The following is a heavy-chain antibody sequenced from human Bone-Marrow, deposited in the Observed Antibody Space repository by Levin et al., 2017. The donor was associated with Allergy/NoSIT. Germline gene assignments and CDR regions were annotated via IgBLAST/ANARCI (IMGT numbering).Heavy chain of an antibody. V-gene: IGHV3-30-3*01. CDR1: GFTFRIHA. J-gene: IGHJ5*02. CDR2: ISYDGTYK. Sequence: GESLKISCAGSGFTFRIHAMHWVRQAPGRGLEWVAVISYDGTYKFYAESVKGRFTISRDNSDNTLYLQMNSLTVEDTALYYCARDAAAGTTSGWLDPWGQGTLVTVSS. D-gene: IGHD1-7*01. CDR3: ARDAAAGTTSGWLDP.